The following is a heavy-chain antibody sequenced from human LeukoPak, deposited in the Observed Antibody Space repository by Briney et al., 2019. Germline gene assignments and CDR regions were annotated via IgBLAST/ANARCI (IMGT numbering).Heavy chain of an antibody. J-gene: IGHJ5*02. D-gene: IGHD2-2*01. V-gene: IGHV4-38-2*01. CDR2: IYHSGST. Sequence: SETLSLTCAVSGYSISSGYYWGWIRQPPGKGLEWIGSIYHSGSTYYNPSLKSRVTISVDTSRNQFSLKLSSVTAADTAVYYCARVVVVPAAMSYNWFDPWGREPWSPSPQ. CDR1: GYSISSGYY. CDR3: ARVVVVPAAMSYNWFDP.